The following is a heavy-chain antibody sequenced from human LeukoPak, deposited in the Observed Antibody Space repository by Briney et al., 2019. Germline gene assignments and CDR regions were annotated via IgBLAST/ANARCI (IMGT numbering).Heavy chain of an antibody. D-gene: IGHD2-21*01. Sequence: SQTLSLTCTVSGGSISSGSYYWSWIRQPAGTGLEWIGRIYTSGSTNYNPSLKSRVTISVDTSKNQFSLKLSSVTAADTAVYYCASLLNGVFDYWGQGTLVTVPS. CDR3: ASLLNGVFDY. J-gene: IGHJ4*02. CDR2: IYTSGST. V-gene: IGHV4-61*02. CDR1: GGSISSGSYY.